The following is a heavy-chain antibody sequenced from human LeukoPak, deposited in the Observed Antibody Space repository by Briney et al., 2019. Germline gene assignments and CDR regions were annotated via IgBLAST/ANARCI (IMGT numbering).Heavy chain of an antibody. Sequence: SETLSLTCTVSGGSISSSSYYWGWIRQPPGKGLEWIGSIYYSGSTYYNPSLKSRVTISVDTSKNQFSLKLSSVTAADTAVYYCARDGAVARLNYFDYWGRGTLVTVSS. CDR3: ARDGAVARLNYFDY. V-gene: IGHV4-39*01. D-gene: IGHD6-19*01. CDR2: IYYSGST. CDR1: GGSISSSSYY. J-gene: IGHJ4*02.